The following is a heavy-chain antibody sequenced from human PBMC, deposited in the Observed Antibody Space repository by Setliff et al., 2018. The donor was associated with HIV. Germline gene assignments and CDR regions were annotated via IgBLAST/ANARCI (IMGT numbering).Heavy chain of an antibody. D-gene: IGHD6-19*01. CDR3: TSGVEQWLIRGY. V-gene: IGHV3-23*01. CDR2: LSGSGGST. Sequence: GGSLRLSCAASGFTFNIYVMNWVRQAPGKGLEWVAALSGSGGSTYYADSVKGRFTISRDNSKNTLYLQMNSLRVDDRAVYYCTSGVEQWLIRGYWGQGTLVTVSS. CDR1: GFTFNIYV. J-gene: IGHJ4*02.